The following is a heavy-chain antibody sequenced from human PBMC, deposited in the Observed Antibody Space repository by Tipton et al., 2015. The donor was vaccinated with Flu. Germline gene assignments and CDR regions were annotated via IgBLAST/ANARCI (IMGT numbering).Heavy chain of an antibody. V-gene: IGHV3-30*03. CDR3: ARGYDILTDGGGYFDY. CDR2: ISHDGRNT. CDR1: EFNFANYG. D-gene: IGHD3-9*01. J-gene: IGHJ4*02. Sequence: SLRLSCAASEFNFANYGMHWVRQAPGKGLEWVSLISHDGRNTYYADSVKGRFTISRDNSKKTLYLQMNSLRAEDTAVYYCARGYDILTDGGGYFDYWGQGTLVTVSS.